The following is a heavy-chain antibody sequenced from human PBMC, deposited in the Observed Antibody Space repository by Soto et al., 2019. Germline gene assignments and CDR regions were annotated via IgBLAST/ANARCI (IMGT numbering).Heavy chain of an antibody. Sequence: GGSLRLSCAASGFTFSSYWMSWVRQAPGKGLEWVANIKQDGSEKYYVDSVKGRFTISRDNAKNSLYLQMNSLRAEDTAVYYCARVKGLKQQPVYMDVWGKGTTVTVSS. D-gene: IGHD6-13*01. J-gene: IGHJ6*03. V-gene: IGHV3-7*01. CDR3: ARVKGLKQQPVYMDV. CDR1: GFTFSSYW. CDR2: IKQDGSEK.